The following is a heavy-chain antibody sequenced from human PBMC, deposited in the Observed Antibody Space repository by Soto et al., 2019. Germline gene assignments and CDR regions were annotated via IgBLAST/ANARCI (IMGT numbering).Heavy chain of an antibody. Sequence: QVQLVESGGGLVKPGGSLRLSCVASGFSISDDYMTWIRQAPGTGLEWVSHISSSSIYTSYAHSVKGRFTISRDNAKNSLYLQMNSLTSEDTAVYYCARDSGSSKYGLDVWGQGTTVIVSS. J-gene: IGHJ6*02. D-gene: IGHD6-13*01. CDR2: ISSSSIYT. V-gene: IGHV3-11*06. CDR3: ARDSGSSKYGLDV. CDR1: GFSISDDY.